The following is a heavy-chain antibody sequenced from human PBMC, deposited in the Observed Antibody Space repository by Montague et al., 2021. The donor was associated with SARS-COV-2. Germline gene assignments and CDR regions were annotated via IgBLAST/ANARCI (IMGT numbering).Heavy chain of an antibody. J-gene: IGHJ4*02. V-gene: IGHV6-1*01. CDR3: VRDTGSAQAGFDA. CDR2: TNYRSKWTS. Sequence: CAISGDSVWSNTAAWNWIRQSPSGGLEWLGRTNYRSKWTSDYATSVEGRISIDPDTSKNQFFLHLRSVAPEDTGVYYCVRDTGSAQAGFDAWGQGTLVTVSS. D-gene: IGHD4-17*01. CDR1: GDSVWSNTAA.